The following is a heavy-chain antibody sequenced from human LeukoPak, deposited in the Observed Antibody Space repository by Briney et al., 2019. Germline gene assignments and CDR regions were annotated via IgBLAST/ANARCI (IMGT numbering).Heavy chain of an antibody. V-gene: IGHV6-1*01. J-gene: IGHJ4*02. CDR1: GDSVSSKDGA. Sequence: SQTLSLTCAVSGDSVSSKDGAWNWIRQSPSRGLEWLGRTYYRSKWYNDYAESMEGRMTISQDTSKNQYSLHLNSVTPDDTAVYYCARDLGTTGWHTFDYWGQGTLVTVSS. CDR3: ARDLGTTGWHTFDY. CDR2: TYYRSKWYN. D-gene: IGHD6-19*01.